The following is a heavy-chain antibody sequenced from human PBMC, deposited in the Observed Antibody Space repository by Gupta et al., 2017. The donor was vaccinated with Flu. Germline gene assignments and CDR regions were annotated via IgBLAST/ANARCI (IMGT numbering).Heavy chain of an antibody. CDR3: EREGQWLGKVGGFDY. V-gene: IGHV4-34*01. CDR2: INHSGST. Sequence: QVQLQQWGAGLLKPSETLSLTCAVYGGSFSGYYWSWIRQPPGKGLEWIGEINHSGSTNYNPSLKSRVTIAVDTSKNQFSLKLSSVTAADTAVYYCEREGQWLGKVGGFDYWGQGTLVTVSA. CDR1: GGSFSGYY. D-gene: IGHD6-19*01. J-gene: IGHJ4*02.